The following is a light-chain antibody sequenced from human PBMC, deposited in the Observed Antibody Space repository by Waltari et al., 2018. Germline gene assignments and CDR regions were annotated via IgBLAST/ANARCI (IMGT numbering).Light chain of an antibody. J-gene: IGKJ2*01. CDR1: QRLGKNY. CDR2: GAS. V-gene: IGKV3-20*01. Sequence: LSCKASQRLGKNYVAWYQHKPGQAPRLVIYGASSRAAGIPDRFSGSGSGTDFTLTISRLEPEDFAVYYCQQYASSVLYTFGQGTKLEIK. CDR3: QQYASSVLYT.